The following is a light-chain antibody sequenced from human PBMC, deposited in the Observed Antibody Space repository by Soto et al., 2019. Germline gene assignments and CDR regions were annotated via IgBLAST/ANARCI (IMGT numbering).Light chain of an antibody. CDR1: SSNIGAGYD. V-gene: IGLV1-40*01. J-gene: IGLJ3*02. Sequence: QSVLTQPPSVSGAPGQRVTISCTGSSSNIGAGYDVHWYQQLPGTAPKLLIYGNSNRPSGVPDRFSGSKSGTSATLGITGLQTGDEADYDCGTWDSSLNAGLWVFGGGTKVTVL. CDR2: GNS. CDR3: GTWDSSLNAGLWV.